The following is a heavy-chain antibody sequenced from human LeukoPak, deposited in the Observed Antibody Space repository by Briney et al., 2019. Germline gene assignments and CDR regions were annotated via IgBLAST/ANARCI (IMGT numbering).Heavy chain of an antibody. Sequence: PSETLSLTCTVSGAFSSRFYWSWVRQSPGKGLEWIGNIFFSGHSNYNPSLTGRVTISPDTSKSHFSLKVTSVTAADTALYYCARIDPLGYFDQWGQGTLVTVSS. J-gene: IGHJ4*02. CDR3: ARIDPLGYFDQ. CDR1: GAFSSRFY. CDR2: IFFSGHS. V-gene: IGHV4-59*13.